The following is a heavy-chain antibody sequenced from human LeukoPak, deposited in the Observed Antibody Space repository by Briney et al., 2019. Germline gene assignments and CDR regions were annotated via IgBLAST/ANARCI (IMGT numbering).Heavy chain of an antibody. CDR2: ISSSSSYI. D-gene: IGHD3-22*01. CDR1: GFTFSSYS. J-gene: IGHJ4*02. V-gene: IGHV3-21*01. CDR3: ARNPDYYDSSGYYPYYFDY. Sequence: GGSLRLSCAATGFTFSSYSMNWVRQAPGKGLEWVSSISSSSSYIYYADSVKGRFTISRDNAKNSLYLQMNSLRAEDTAVYYCARNPDYYDSSGYYPYYFDYWGQGTLVTVSS.